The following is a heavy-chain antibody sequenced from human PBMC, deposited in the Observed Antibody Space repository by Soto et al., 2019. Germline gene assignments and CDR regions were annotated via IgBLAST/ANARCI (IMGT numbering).Heavy chain of an antibody. V-gene: IGHV3-23*01. CDR3: AKGRGGSGSLTPRVDF. CDR1: GFTFNNYA. CDR2: IPGGGDTT. J-gene: IGHJ4*02. D-gene: IGHD3-10*01. Sequence: EVQLLESGGGLVQPGGSLRLSCAASGFTFNNYAMTWVRQAPGKGLEWVSAIPGGGDTTSYADSVKGRFTVSRDRSKNTPHMQMSSRRAEHTALYYCAKGRGGSGSLTPRVDFWGQATLGTVSS.